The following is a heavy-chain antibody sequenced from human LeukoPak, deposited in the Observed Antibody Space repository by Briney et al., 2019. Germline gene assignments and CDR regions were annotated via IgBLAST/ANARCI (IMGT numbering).Heavy chain of an antibody. D-gene: IGHD6-19*01. CDR2: ISAYNGNT. V-gene: IGHV1-18*01. CDR1: GYTFTSYG. J-gene: IGHJ4*02. CDR3: ARDRAGYSSGWYGEGDY. Sequence: ASVKVSCKASGYTFTSYGISWVRQAPGQGLEWMGWISAYNGNTNYAQKLQGRVTVTTDTSTSTAYMELRSLRSDDTAVYYCARDRAGYSSGWYGEGDYWGQGTLVTVSS.